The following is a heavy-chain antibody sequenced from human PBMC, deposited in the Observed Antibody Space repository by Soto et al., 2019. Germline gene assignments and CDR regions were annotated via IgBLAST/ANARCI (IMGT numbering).Heavy chain of an antibody. CDR3: ARHFVAVVIKGWGY. CDR1: GGSISSSSYY. CDR2: TYYNGNA. D-gene: IGHD3-10*01. J-gene: IGHJ4*02. V-gene: IGHV4-39*01. Sequence: SETLSLTCTVSGGSISSSSYYWGWIRQPPGKGLEWIGTTYYNGNAYYNPSLKSRVSMSVDTSKNQFSLKLVSVTAADTAVYYCARHFVAVVIKGWGYWGQGTLVTVSS.